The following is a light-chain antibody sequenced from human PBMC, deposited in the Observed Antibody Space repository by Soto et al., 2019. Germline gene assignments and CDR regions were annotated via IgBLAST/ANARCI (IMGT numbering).Light chain of an antibody. Sequence: EIVLTQSPGTLSLSPGERATLSCRASQSVSSNYLAWYQQKPAQAPRLLIYGASSRATGIPDRFSGSGSGTDFTLTIIRLEPEDFAVYYCQQYSGSPPTTFGQGTRLEIE. J-gene: IGKJ5*01. V-gene: IGKV3-20*01. CDR1: QSVSSNY. CDR2: GAS. CDR3: QQYSGSPPTT.